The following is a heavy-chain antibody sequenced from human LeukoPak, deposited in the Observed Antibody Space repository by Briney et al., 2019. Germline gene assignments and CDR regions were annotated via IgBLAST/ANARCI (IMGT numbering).Heavy chain of an antibody. CDR2: IYYSGST. D-gene: IGHD2-15*01. CDR1: GYSISSGYY. CDR3: ARGGARWYCSGGSCYSYFDY. V-gene: IGHV4-61*01. J-gene: IGHJ4*02. Sequence: SETLSLTCTVSGYSISSGYYWGRIRQPPGKGLEWIGYIYYSGSTNYNPSLKSRVTISVDTSKNQFSLKLSSVTAADTAVYYCARGGARWYCSGGSCYSYFDYWGQGTLVTVSS.